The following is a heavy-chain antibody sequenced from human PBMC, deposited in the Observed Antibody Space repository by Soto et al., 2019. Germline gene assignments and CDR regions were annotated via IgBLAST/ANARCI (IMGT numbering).Heavy chain of an antibody. CDR2: VNPNTGNT. D-gene: IGHD3-10*01. V-gene: IGHV1-8*01. Sequence: QVQLVQSGAEVKKPGASVKVSCTGSGYTFRSYDIHWVRQATGQGLEWMGWVNPNTGNTGYAQKFQGRVTMTRDMSKSSAYMEVNSLTSEDTAIYCCARAYGAGSFDFWGQGTLVPVSS. J-gene: IGHJ5*01. CDR3: ARAYGAGSFDF. CDR1: GYTFRSYD.